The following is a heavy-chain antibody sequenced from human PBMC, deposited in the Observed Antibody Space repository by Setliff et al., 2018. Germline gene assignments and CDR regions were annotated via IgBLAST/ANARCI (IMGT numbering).Heavy chain of an antibody. V-gene: IGHV4-34*01. CDR3: ATSGFCSSGSCYSFDD. J-gene: IGHJ4*02. CDR1: GGGGSFSNYY. D-gene: IGHD2-15*01. CDR2: ISPVGST. Sequence: SETLSLTCGVYGGGGSFSNYYWSWIRQPPGKGLEWIGEISPVGSTNYNPSLRSRVTMSLDASKNRFSLNLTSVTAADTAVYFCATSGFCSSGSCYSFDDWGQGALVTVPQ.